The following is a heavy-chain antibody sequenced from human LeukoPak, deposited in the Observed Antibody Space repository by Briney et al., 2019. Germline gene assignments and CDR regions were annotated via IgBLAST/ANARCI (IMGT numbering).Heavy chain of an antibody. J-gene: IGHJ4*02. Sequence: KSSETLSLTCTVSGGSISSYYWSWIRQPPGKGLEWNGYIYYSGSTNYNPSHKSRVTISVDTSKNQFSLKLSSVTAADTAVYYCARHHGYSYGLFDYWGQGTLVTVSS. D-gene: IGHD5-18*01. CDR3: ARHHGYSYGLFDY. CDR1: GGSISSYY. V-gene: IGHV4-59*08. CDR2: IYYSGST.